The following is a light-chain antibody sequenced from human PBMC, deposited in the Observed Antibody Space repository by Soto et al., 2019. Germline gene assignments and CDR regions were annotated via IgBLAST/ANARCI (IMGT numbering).Light chain of an antibody. CDR2: EVS. Sequence: QSALTQPASVSGSPGQSITISCTGTSSDVGSYNLVSWYQQHPGKAPKLMIYEVSKRPSGVTNRFSGSKSGNTASLTISGLQAEDEADYYCCSYAGSSSVLFGGVTK. CDR3: CSYAGSSSVL. V-gene: IGLV2-23*02. J-gene: IGLJ2*01. CDR1: SSDVGSYNL.